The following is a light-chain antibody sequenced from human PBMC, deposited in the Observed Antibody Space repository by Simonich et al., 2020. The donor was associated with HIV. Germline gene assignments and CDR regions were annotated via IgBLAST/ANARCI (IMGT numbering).Light chain of an antibody. Sequence: DIVMTQSPATLSVSPGEGVTLSCRARQSVSSSLSWYQQKPGQAPLLLIYGASTRATGIPARFSGSGSGTEFTLTISSMQSEDFAVYYCQQYKSWPYTFGQGTKLEIK. J-gene: IGKJ2*01. V-gene: IGKV3-15*01. CDR2: GAS. CDR3: QQYKSWPYT. CDR1: QSVSSS.